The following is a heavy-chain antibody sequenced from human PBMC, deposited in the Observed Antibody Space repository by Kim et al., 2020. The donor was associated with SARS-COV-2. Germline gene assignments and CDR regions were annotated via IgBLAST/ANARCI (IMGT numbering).Heavy chain of an antibody. CDR1: GGSISSSSYY. CDR2: IYYSGST. D-gene: IGHD3-9*01. CDR3: ARRRPDYDILTGPPDY. J-gene: IGHJ4*02. V-gene: IGHV4-39*01. Sequence: SETLSLTCTVSGGSISSSSYYWGWIRQPPGKGLEWIGSIYYSGSTYYNPSLKSRVTISVDTSKNQFSLKLSSVTAADTAVYYCARRRPDYDILTGPPDYWGQGTLVTVSS.